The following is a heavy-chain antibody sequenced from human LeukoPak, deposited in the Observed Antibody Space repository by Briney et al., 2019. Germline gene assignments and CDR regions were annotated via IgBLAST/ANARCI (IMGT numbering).Heavy chain of an antibody. V-gene: IGHV1-46*01. Sequence: ASVKVSCKASGYTFTSHYMHWVRQTPGQGLEWMGIINPGVGSTSYAQKFQGRVIMTRDMSTSTVYMDLSSLRSDDTAVYYCARDFCGDCDSGGWYHFDNWGQGTLVTVSS. CDR1: GYTFTSHY. CDR3: ARDFCGDCDSGGWYHFDN. CDR2: INPGVGST. D-gene: IGHD2-21*02. J-gene: IGHJ4*02.